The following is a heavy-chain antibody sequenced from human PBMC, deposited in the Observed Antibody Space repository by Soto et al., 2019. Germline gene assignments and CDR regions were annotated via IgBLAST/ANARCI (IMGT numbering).Heavy chain of an antibody. D-gene: IGHD4-17*01. J-gene: IGHJ1*01. Sequence: SETLSLTCTVSGGSISSYYWSWIRQPPGKGLEWIGYIYYSGSTNYNPSLKSRVTISVDTSKNQFSLKLSSVTAADTAVYYCAIDHDYGKGYFQHRGQGTLVTVSS. CDR2: IYYSGST. V-gene: IGHV4-59*01. CDR1: GGSISSYY. CDR3: AIDHDYGKGYFQH.